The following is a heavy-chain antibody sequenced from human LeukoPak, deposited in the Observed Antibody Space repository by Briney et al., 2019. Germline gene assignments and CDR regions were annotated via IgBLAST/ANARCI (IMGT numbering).Heavy chain of an antibody. J-gene: IGHJ3*02. CDR1: GFTFSSYA. Sequence: GGSLRLSCAASGFTFSSYAMHWVRQAPGKGLEWVAVISYDGSNKYYADSVKGRFTISRDNSKNTLYLQMNSLRAEDTAVYYCAREENEDIAVAFDAFDIWGQGTMVTVSS. D-gene: IGHD6-19*01. CDR3: AREENEDIAVAFDAFDI. V-gene: IGHV3-30*04. CDR2: ISYDGSNK.